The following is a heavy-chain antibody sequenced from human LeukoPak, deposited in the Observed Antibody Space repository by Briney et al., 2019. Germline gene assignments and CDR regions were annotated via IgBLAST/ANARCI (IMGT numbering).Heavy chain of an antibody. V-gene: IGHV4-34*01. D-gene: IGHD3-22*01. CDR1: GGSFSGYY. J-gene: IGHJ2*01. Sequence: PSETLSLTCAVYGGSFSGYYWSWIRQPPGKGLEWIGSIYYSGSTYYNPSLKSRVTISVDTSKNQFSLKLSSVTAADTAVYYCARVDYYDSSGYYSNWFFDLWGRGTLVTVSS. CDR2: IYYSGST. CDR3: ARVDYYDSSGYYSNWFFDL.